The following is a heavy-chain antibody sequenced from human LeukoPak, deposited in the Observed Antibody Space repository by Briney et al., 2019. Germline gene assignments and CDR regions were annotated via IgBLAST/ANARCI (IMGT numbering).Heavy chain of an antibody. J-gene: IGHJ5*02. Sequence: GASVTVSCKASGYTFTSYDINWVRQATGQGLERMGWMNPNSGNTGYAQKFQGRVTMTRNTSISTAYMELSSLRSEDTAVYYCARERGDVLRFLEWLKNRKNWFDPWGQGTLVTVSS. D-gene: IGHD3-3*01. CDR1: GYTFTSYD. V-gene: IGHV1-8*01. CDR3: ARERGDVLRFLEWLKNRKNWFDP. CDR2: MNPNSGNT.